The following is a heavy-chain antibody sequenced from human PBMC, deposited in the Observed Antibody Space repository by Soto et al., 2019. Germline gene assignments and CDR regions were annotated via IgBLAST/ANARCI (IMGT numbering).Heavy chain of an antibody. CDR3: ASSFTLRSGSPYFDY. V-gene: IGHV4-59*01. CDR1: GGSISSYY. Sequence: SETLSLTCTVSGGSISSYYWSWIRQPPGKGLEWIGYIYYSGSTNYNPSLKSRVTISVDTSKNQFSLKLSSVTAADTAVYYCASSFTLRSGSPYFDYWGQGTLVTVS. D-gene: IGHD3-10*01. CDR2: IYYSGST. J-gene: IGHJ4*02.